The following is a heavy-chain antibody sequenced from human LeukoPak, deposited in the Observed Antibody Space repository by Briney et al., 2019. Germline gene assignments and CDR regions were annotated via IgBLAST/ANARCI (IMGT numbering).Heavy chain of an antibody. Sequence: GGSLRLSCAASGFTFSSYGMHWVRQAPGKGLEWVAVILSDGSKEFYTDSVKGRFTISRDNSKNTLYLQMNSLRAEDTAVYYCARVDQQLVQLHWGQGTLVTVSS. V-gene: IGHV3-30*19. J-gene: IGHJ4*02. CDR2: ILSDGSKE. CDR1: GFTFSSYG. D-gene: IGHD6-13*01. CDR3: ARVDQQLVQLH.